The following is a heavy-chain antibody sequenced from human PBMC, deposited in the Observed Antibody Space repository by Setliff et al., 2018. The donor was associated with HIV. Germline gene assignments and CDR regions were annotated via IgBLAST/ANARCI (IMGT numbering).Heavy chain of an antibody. V-gene: IGHV3-23*01. CDR3: VKDRELARWLQPSPGDY. CDR2: ISGSGGRT. D-gene: IGHD3-10*01. CDR1: GFTFTSYG. Sequence: PGGSLSLSCAASGFTFTSYGMTWVRQAPGKGLEWVSRISGSGGRTHYADSVKGRFSVSRDNSQNTVYLQMNTLRDEDTAVYYCVKDRELARWLQPSPGDYWGQGTLVTVSS. J-gene: IGHJ4*02.